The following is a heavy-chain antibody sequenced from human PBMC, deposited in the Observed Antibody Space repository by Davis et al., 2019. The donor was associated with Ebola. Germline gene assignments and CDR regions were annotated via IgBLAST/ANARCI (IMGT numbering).Heavy chain of an antibody. Sequence: ASVKVSCKASGYTFTNYGITWVRQAPGQGLEWMGWINPHNGNTNYAQNVQGRVTVTTDTSTSTAYMEVGILRSDDTAVYYCARAHFPTTSDHWGQGTLVTVSS. CDR3: ARAHFPTTSDH. D-gene: IGHD3-3*02. V-gene: IGHV1-18*04. CDR1: GYTFTNYG. CDR2: INPHNGNT. J-gene: IGHJ4*02.